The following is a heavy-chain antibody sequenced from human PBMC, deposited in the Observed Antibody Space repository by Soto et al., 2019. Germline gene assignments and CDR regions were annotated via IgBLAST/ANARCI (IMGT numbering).Heavy chain of an antibody. CDR2: INPSGGST. Sequence: GASVKVSCKASGYTFTSYYMHWVRQAPGQGLEWMGIINPSGGSTSYAQKFQGRVTMTRDTSTSTVYMEMSSLRSEDTAVYYCARGKGATTYRYGMHVWGQGTTVTVYS. J-gene: IGHJ6*02. V-gene: IGHV1-46*01. CDR3: ARGKGATTYRYGMHV. CDR1: GYTFTSYY. D-gene: IGHD1-26*01.